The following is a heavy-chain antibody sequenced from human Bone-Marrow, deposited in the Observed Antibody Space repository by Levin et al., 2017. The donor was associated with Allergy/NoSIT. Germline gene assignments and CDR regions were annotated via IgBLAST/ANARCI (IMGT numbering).Heavy chain of an antibody. CDR3: AKDGYSSGWSRGYFQH. J-gene: IGHJ1*01. Sequence: LSLTCAASGFTFDDYTMHWVRQAPGKGLEWVSLISWDGGSTYYADSVKGRFTISRDNSKNSLYLQMNSLRTEDTALYYCAKDGYSSGWSRGYFQHWGQGTLVTVSS. D-gene: IGHD6-19*01. V-gene: IGHV3-43*01. CDR1: GFTFDDYT. CDR2: ISWDGGST.